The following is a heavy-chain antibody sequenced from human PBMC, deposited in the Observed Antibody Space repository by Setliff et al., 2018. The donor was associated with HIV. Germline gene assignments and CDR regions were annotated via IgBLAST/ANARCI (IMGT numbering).Heavy chain of an antibody. CDR2: IFHTGST. D-gene: IGHD3-9*01. Sequence: SETLSLTCGVSVYSISSGYYWGWIRQPPGEGLEWIASIFHTGSTYYNPSLKSRASISADPSNNHFSLNLSSVTAADTAVYYCARHTVENYDVLTGDHPLGGFDHWGQGILVTVSS. V-gene: IGHV4-38-2*01. CDR3: ARHTVENYDVLTGDHPLGGFDH. CDR1: VYSISSGYY. J-gene: IGHJ4*02.